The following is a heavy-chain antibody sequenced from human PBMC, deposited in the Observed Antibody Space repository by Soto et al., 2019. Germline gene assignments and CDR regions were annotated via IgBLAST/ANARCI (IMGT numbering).Heavy chain of an antibody. J-gene: IGHJ6*02. CDR3: ARVFGFGGMDV. CDR1: GGSISSGGYY. D-gene: IGHD3-10*01. V-gene: IGHV4-31*03. CDR2: IYYSGST. Sequence: SETPSLSCTVSGGSISSGGYYWSWIRQHPGKGLEWIGYIYYSGSTYYSPSLKSRVTISVDTSKNQFSLKLSSVTAADTAVYYCARVFGFGGMDVWGQGTTVTVSS.